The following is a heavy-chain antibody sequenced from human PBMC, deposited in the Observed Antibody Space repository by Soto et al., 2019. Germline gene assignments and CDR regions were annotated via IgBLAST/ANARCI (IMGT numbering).Heavy chain of an antibody. D-gene: IGHD3-3*01. J-gene: IGHJ5*02. V-gene: IGHV4-34*01. Sequence: QVQLQQWGAGLLKPSETLSLTCAVYGGSFSGYYWSWIRQPPGKGLEWIGEINHSGSTNYNPSLTRRVTISVATTKTQISLKLSSVTAADTAVYYCARQTGNSITIFGVVNNPLWFAPWGQGTLVTVS. CDR2: INHSGST. CDR3: ARQTGNSITIFGVVNNPLWFAP. CDR1: GGSFSGYY.